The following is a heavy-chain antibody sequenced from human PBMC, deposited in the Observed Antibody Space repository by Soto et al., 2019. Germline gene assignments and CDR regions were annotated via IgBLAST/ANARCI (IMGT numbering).Heavy chain of an antibody. Sequence: SETLSLTCTFSGASLHIGGYYCAWIRQNPGKGLEWIGYIYYTGVTYYNPSLGSRVNISVDTSKNQFSLELNSVTAADTAVYSGEADGSSNDNWLEGWGQGRLTTVSS. CDR3: EADGSSNDNWLEG. J-gene: IGHJ5*02. V-gene: IGHV4-31*03. CDR2: IYYTGVT. CDR1: GASLHIGGYY. D-gene: IGHD2-2*01.